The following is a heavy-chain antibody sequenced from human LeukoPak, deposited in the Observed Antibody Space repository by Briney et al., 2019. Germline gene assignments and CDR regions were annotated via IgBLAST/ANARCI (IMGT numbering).Heavy chain of an antibody. J-gene: IGHJ3*02. V-gene: IGHV4-59*01. CDR1: GASIDSYY. Sequence: KPSETLSLTCTISGASIDSYYWSWIRQPPGKGLEWIGYIYYSGTTNYNPSLKRRVTISVDTSKNQFSLKLSSVTAADTAAYYCASTFRLLDAFYTWGQGTMVTASS. D-gene: IGHD2/OR15-2a*01. CDR2: IYYSGTT. CDR3: ASTFRLLDAFYT.